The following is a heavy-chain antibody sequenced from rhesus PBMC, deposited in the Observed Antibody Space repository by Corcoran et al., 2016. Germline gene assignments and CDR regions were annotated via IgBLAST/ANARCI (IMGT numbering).Heavy chain of an antibody. J-gene: IGHJ4*01. D-gene: IGHD5-30*01. Sequence: QVQLQESGPGLVKPSETLSLTCTVSGASMNINWWSWIRQPPGKGLDWIGEIDGGTGGPNFNPSLTVRISISRDASKNQFFLKLPSMAAADTVVYWCARIGFTGYGALAFWGQGVLVTVSS. V-gene: IGHV4-80*01. CDR2: IDGGTGGP. CDR3: ARIGFTGYGALAF. CDR1: GASMNINW.